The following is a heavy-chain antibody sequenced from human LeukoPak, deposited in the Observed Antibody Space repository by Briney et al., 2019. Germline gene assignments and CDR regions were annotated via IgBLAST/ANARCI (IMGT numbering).Heavy chain of an antibody. D-gene: IGHD6-13*01. CDR2: IYYSGST. Sequence: SETLSLTCTVSGGSISSSSYYWGWIRQPPGKGLEWIGSIYYSGSTYYNPSLKSRVTISVDTSKNQFSLKLSSVTAADTAVYYCARPSSSSPTNWFDPWGPGTLVTVSS. CDR1: GGSISSSSYY. CDR3: ARPSSSSPTNWFDP. J-gene: IGHJ5*02. V-gene: IGHV4-39*01.